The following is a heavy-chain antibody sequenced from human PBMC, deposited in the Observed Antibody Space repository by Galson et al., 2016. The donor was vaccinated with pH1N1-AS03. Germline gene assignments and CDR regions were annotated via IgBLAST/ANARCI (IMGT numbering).Heavy chain of an antibody. D-gene: IGHD2-21*01. CDR3: ARWNTQSCGHGDRGLDAFDI. Sequence: SLRLSCAASGFSFGDHYMAWIRQAPGKGLQWVSHISASSSTFYYADSVKGRFTVSRDNARSALSLHMNSLRAEDTAIYYCARWNTQSCGHGDRGLDAFDIWGPGTLVSVSS. CDR2: ISASSSTF. J-gene: IGHJ3*02. CDR1: GFSFGDHY. V-gene: IGHV3-11*01.